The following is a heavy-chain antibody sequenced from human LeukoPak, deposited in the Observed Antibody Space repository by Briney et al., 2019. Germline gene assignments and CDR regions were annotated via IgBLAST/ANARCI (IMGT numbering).Heavy chain of an antibody. V-gene: IGHV4-34*01. D-gene: IGHD4-23*01. J-gene: IGHJ4*02. Sequence: SETLSLTCAVYGGSFSGYYWSWIRQPPGNGREWSVEINHSGITNYNPSLKRRDTISVDTSKHQLSLKLSSVTAADTAVYYCARGRGTMTTVVRSPLYFDYWGQGTLVTVSS. CDR2: INHSGIT. CDR3: ARGRGTMTTVVRSPLYFDY. CDR1: GGSFSGYY.